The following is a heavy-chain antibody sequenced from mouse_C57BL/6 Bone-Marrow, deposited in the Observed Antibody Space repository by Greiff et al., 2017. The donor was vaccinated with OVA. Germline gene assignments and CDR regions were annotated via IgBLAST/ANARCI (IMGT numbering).Heavy chain of an antibody. Sequence: QVQLQQPGTELVKPGASVKLSCKASGYTFTSYWLHWVKQRPGQGLEWIGNINPSNGGTNYNEKFKSKATLTVDKSSSTAYMQLSSLTSEDSAVYYWARFAGGFWYFDVWGTGTTVTVSS. CDR2: INPSNGGT. J-gene: IGHJ1*03. CDR3: ARFAGGFWYFDV. V-gene: IGHV1-53*01. CDR1: GYTFTSYW.